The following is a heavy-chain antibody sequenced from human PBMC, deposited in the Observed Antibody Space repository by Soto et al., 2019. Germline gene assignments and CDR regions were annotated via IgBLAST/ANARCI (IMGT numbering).Heavy chain of an antibody. V-gene: IGHV3-9*01. Sequence: EVQLVESGGDMVQPGRSLKLSCVGSGYSFEDYSMHWVRQAPGKGLEWVSGISWNGNFTGYAVSVNGRFTISRDNAKNSLFLQMRSLSLEDTALYYCVGGSWFDWGQGTLVTVSS. CDR2: ISWNGNFT. CDR1: GYSFEDYS. D-gene: IGHD2-15*01. J-gene: IGHJ4*02. CDR3: VGGSWFD.